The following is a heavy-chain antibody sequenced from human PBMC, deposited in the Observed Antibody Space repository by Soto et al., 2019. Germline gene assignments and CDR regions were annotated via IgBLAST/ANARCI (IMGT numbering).Heavy chain of an antibody. CDR3: AKDKEGDYSFDY. Sequence: PGGSLRLSCAASGFTFSSYGMHWVRQAPGKGLEWVAVISYDGSNKYYADSVKGRFTISRDNSKNTLYLQMNSLRAEDTAVYYCAKDKEGDYSFDYWGQGTLVTVSS. D-gene: IGHD4-17*01. J-gene: IGHJ4*02. CDR1: GFTFSSYG. V-gene: IGHV3-30*18. CDR2: ISYDGSNK.